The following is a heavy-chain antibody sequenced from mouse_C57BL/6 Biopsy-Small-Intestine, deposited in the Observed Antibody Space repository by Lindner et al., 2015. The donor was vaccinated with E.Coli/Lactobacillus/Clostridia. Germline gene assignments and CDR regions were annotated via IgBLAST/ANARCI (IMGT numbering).Heavy chain of an antibody. CDR3: AREREDWDAMDY. V-gene: IGHV3-5*01. CDR1: GISITTGNYR. Sequence: VQLQESGPGLVKPSQTVFLTCTVTGISITTGNYRWSWIRQFPGNKLEWIGYIYYSGTITYNPSLTSRTTITRDTPKNQFFLEMNSLTAEDTATYYCAREREDWDAMDYWGQGTSVTVSS. CDR2: IYYSGTI. D-gene: IGHD4-1*01. J-gene: IGHJ4*01.